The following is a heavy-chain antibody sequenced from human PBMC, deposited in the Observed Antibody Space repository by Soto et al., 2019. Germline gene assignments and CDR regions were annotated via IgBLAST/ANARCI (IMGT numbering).Heavy chain of an antibody. CDR2: INPFDGSR. J-gene: IGHJ4*01. CDR1: GYTFSTYG. Sequence: ASVKVSCKASGYTFSTYGISWVRQAPGQGLEWMGWINPFDGSRMFAQSFQGRVTMTRDTSTSTVYMEVSSLRSEDTAVYYCSRVDPGETSPFDHWG. CDR3: SRVDPGETSPFDH. D-gene: IGHD3-10*01. V-gene: IGHV1-18*01.